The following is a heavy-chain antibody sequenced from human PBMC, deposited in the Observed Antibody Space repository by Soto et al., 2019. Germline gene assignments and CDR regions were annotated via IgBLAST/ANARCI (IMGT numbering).Heavy chain of an antibody. Sequence: GGSLRLSCTVSGVTFSNYAMNWVRQAPGKGLEWVSSLSGSGGTTYYADSVKGRFIISRDNSKNTLYLLLNSLRAEDTALYYYSKQRADYGSGADTFYFDSWGQGALVTVSS. CDR1: GVTFSNYA. D-gene: IGHD3-10*01. CDR2: LSGSGGTT. J-gene: IGHJ4*02. V-gene: IGHV3-23*01. CDR3: SKQRADYGSGADTFYFDS.